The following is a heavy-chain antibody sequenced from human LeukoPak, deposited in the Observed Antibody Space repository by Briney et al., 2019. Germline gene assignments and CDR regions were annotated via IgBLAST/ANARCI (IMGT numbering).Heavy chain of an antibody. CDR2: IWYDGSNK. CDR1: GFTFSSYG. J-gene: IGHJ4*02. D-gene: IGHD5-24*01. Sequence: PGGSLRLSCAASGFTFSSYGMHWVRQAPGKGLEWVAVIWYDGSNKYYADSVKGRFTISRDNSKNTLYLQMNSLRAEDTAVYYCARVEMATALDYWGQGTLVTVSP. V-gene: IGHV3-33*01. CDR3: ARVEMATALDY.